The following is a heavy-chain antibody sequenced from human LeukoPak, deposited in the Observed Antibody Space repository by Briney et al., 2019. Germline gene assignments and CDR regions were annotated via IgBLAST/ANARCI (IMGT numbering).Heavy chain of an antibody. J-gene: IGHJ4*02. Sequence: GASVKDFCKASGYTFTGYYMHWVRQAPGQELEWMGWINPNSGGTNYAQKFQGRVTMTRVTSISTAYMELTRLRSDDTAVYYCARDNGDYWFDYWGQGTLVTVSS. V-gene: IGHV1-2*02. CDR1: GYTFTGYY. D-gene: IGHD4-17*01. CDR2: INPNSGGT. CDR3: ARDNGDYWFDY.